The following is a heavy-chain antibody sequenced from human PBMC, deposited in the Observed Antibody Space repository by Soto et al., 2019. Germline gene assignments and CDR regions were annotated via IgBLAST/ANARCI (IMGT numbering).Heavy chain of an antibody. V-gene: IGHV1-69*08. CDR3: ARDPYYGSGSYDNYYYYGMDV. CDR2: IIPILGIA. CDR1: GGTFSSYT. J-gene: IGHJ6*02. D-gene: IGHD3-10*01. Sequence: QVQLVQSGAEVKKPGSSVKVSCKASGGTFSSYTISWVRQAPGLGLEWMGRIIPILGIANYAQKFQGRVTITADKSTSTAYMELSSLRSEDTAVYYCARDPYYGSGSYDNYYYYGMDVWGQGTTVTVSS.